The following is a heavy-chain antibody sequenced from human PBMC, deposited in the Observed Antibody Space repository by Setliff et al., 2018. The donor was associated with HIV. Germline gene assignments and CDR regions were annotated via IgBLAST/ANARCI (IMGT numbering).Heavy chain of an antibody. CDR3: ARDPGYTSGSTFHFDY. Sequence: PSETLSLTCAVYGGSFSGHQWSWIRQPPGKGLEWIGEINHSEDTNYNSFLKSRVTISLDMSKNQFSLKLSSVTAADTAVYFCARDPGYTSGSTFHFDYWGQGTLVTVSS. D-gene: IGHD5-18*01. J-gene: IGHJ4*02. CDR2: INHSEDT. V-gene: IGHV4-34*01. CDR1: GGSFSGHQ.